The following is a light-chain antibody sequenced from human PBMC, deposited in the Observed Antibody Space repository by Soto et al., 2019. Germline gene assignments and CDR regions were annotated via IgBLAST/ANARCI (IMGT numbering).Light chain of an antibody. CDR2: EVS. J-gene: IGLJ3*02. V-gene: IGLV2-23*02. CDR3: CSYAGSGWV. CDR1: SSDVGSYNL. Sequence: QAVVTQPASVSGSPGQSITISCTGTSSDVGSYNLVSWFQQHPGKAPKLMIYEVSKRPSGVSNRFSGSKSGNTASLTISRLQAEDEADYYCCSYAGSGWVFGGGTKLTVL.